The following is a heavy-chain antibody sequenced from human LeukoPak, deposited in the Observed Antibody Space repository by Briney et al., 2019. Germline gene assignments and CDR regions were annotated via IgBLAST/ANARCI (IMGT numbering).Heavy chain of an antibody. V-gene: IGHV3-7*01. CDR3: ASWGAGGNS. D-gene: IGHD3-16*01. CDR1: GFTLSTYW. CDR2: INPDGSGK. Sequence: GGSLRLSCEASGFTLSTYWMNWVRQVPGKGLDWVANINPDGSGKRYVDSVKGRFTIARDNADNSLSLQMNSLRAEDTAVYYCASWGAGGNSWGQGTLVTVSP. J-gene: IGHJ4*02.